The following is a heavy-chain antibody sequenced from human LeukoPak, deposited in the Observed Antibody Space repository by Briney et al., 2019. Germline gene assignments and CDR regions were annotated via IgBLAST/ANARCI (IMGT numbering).Heavy chain of an antibody. CDR3: ARANSSGWYRGGYYYYYGMDV. CDR1: GGSITNDNW. Sequence: SGTLSLTCAVTGGSITNDNWWSWVRQPPGKGLEWIGEIYHSGSTKCNPSLKSRVTISVDTSKNQFSLKLSSVTAADTAVYYCARANSSGWYRGGYYYYYGMDVWGQGTTVTVSS. J-gene: IGHJ6*02. D-gene: IGHD6-19*01. CDR2: IYHSGST. V-gene: IGHV4-4*02.